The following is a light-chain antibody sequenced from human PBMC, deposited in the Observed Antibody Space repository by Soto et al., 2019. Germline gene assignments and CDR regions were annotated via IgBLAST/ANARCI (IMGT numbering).Light chain of an antibody. CDR2: AAS. CDR3: QQLHGYPIT. V-gene: IGKV1-9*01. CDR1: QSISTF. J-gene: IGKJ5*01. Sequence: DIQMTQSPSFLSASVGDRVTITCRASQSISTFLNWYQQRPGKAPELLIYAASNLQSGVPSRFSGSGSGTHFTLTISSLQPEDFATYYCQQLHGYPITFGQGTRLEIK.